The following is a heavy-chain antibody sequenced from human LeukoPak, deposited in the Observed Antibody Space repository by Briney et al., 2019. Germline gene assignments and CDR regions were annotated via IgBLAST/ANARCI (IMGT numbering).Heavy chain of an antibody. CDR3: ASRDRDPYYYGMDV. CDR2: IYTDGST. J-gene: IGHJ6*02. V-gene: IGHV3-66*01. Sequence: GGSLRLSCAASGFIVSTYYMSWVRQAPGKGLEWVSVIYTDGSTSYADSVKGRFTISRDNSKNTLYLQMNSLRAEDTAVYYCASRDRDPYYYGMDVWGQGTTVTVSS. CDR1: GFIVSTYY.